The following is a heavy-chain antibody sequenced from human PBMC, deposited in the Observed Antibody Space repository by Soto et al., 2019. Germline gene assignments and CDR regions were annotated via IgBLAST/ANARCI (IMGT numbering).Heavy chain of an antibody. CDR3: AKGLDFWSGYPNMDV. Sequence: PGGSLRLSCAASGFTFDDYAMHWVRQAPGKGLEWVSGISWNSGSIGYADSVKGRFTISRDNAKNSPYLQMNSLRAEDTALYYCAKGLDFWSGYPNMDVWGKGTTVTVSS. D-gene: IGHD3-3*01. J-gene: IGHJ6*03. CDR1: GFTFDDYA. V-gene: IGHV3-9*01. CDR2: ISWNSGSI.